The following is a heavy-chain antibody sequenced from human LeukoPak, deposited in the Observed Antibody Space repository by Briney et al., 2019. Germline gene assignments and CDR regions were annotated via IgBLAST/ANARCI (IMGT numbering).Heavy chain of an antibody. D-gene: IGHD6-13*01. CDR1: GFIFSNYA. Sequence: PGGSLRLSCAASGFIFSNYAMHWVRQAPGKGLQWVALISYDGSDKYYADSVKGRFTISRDNSKNTLFLQMNNLRAEDTALYYCARGPGSISWSFYNWGQGTLVTVSS. CDR2: ISYDGSDK. J-gene: IGHJ4*02. V-gene: IGHV3-30*04. CDR3: ARGPGSISWSFYN.